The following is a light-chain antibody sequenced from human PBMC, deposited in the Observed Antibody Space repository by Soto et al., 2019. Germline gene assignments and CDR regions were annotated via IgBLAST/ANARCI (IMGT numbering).Light chain of an antibody. CDR1: SSNIGAGYD. J-gene: IGLJ1*01. CDR3: QSYDSSLSGSRV. Sequence: QSVLTQPPSVSGAPGQRVTISCTGSSSNIGAGYDVHWYQQLPGTAPKLLIYGNSNRHSGVPDRFSGSKSGTSASLAITGLQAEDEADYYCQSYDSSLSGSRVFGTGTKVTV. V-gene: IGLV1-40*01. CDR2: GNS.